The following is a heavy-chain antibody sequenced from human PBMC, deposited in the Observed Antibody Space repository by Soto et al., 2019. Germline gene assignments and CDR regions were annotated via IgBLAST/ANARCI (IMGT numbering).Heavy chain of an antibody. V-gene: IGHV3-30-3*01. J-gene: IGHJ6*02. CDR3: ARDQLYSSIPYYYGMDV. CDR1: GFTFSSYA. CDR2: ISYDGSNK. Sequence: GESLRLSCAASGFTFSSYAMHWVRQAPGKGLEWVAVISYDGSNKYYADSVKGRFTISRDNSKNTLYLQMNSLRAEDTAVYYCARDQLYSSIPYYYGMDVWGQGTTVTVS. D-gene: IGHD6-19*01.